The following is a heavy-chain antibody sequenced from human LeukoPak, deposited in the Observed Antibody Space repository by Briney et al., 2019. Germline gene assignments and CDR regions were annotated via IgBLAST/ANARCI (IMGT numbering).Heavy chain of an antibody. J-gene: IGHJ4*02. CDR2: IEVDGSEK. CDR1: GFTFSTFW. D-gene: IGHD1-1*01. V-gene: IGHV3-7*01. Sequence: PGGSLRLSCAASGFTFSTFWMSWVRQAPGKGLEWVANIEVDGSEKYYVDSMKGRFTVSRDNAKNSLYLQMDSLRAEDTAVYYCARGGTFVSDYWGQGTLVTVSS. CDR3: ARGGTFVSDY.